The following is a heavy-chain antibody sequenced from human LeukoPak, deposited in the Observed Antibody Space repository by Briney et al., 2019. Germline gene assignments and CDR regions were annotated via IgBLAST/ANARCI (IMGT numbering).Heavy chain of an antibody. Sequence: PSETLSLTCAVSGGSISSGGYSWSWIRQPPGKGLEWIGYIYHSGSTYYNPSLKSRDTISVDRSKNQFSLKLSSVTAADTAVYYCARGYCSGGSRYSADQYYFDYWGQGTLVTVSS. CDR3: ARGYCSGGSRYSADQYYFDY. CDR2: IYHSGST. D-gene: IGHD2-15*01. CDR1: GGSISSGGYS. J-gene: IGHJ4*02. V-gene: IGHV4-30-2*01.